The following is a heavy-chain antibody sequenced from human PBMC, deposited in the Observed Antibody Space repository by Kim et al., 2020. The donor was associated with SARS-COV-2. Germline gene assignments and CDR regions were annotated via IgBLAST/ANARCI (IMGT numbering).Heavy chain of an antibody. CDR2: IYYSGST. V-gene: IGHV4-39*01. J-gene: IGHJ6*03. D-gene: IGHD3-16*01. Sequence: SETLSLTCTVSGGSISSSDYYWGWIRQPPGKGLEWIGNIYYSGSTYYNPSLKSRVTVSVDTSKNQFSLKLSSVTAADTAVYYCARHRMWGRPYYMDVWGKGTTVTASS. CDR1: GGSISSSDYY. CDR3: ARHRMWGRPYYMDV.